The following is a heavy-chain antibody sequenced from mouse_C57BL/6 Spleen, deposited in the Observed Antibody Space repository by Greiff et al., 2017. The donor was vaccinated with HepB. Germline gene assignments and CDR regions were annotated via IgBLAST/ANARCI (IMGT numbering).Heavy chain of an antibody. D-gene: IGHD1-1*01. CDR2: IYPGSGNT. V-gene: IGHV1-66*01. Sequence: VQLQQSGPELVKPGASVKISCKASGYSFTSYYIHWVKQRPGQGLEWIGWIYPGSGNTKYNEKFKGKATLTADTSSSTAYMQLSSLTSEDSAVYYCARGTYYYGSSLWDYWGQGTSVTVSS. J-gene: IGHJ4*01. CDR1: GYSFTSYY. CDR3: ARGTYYYGSSLWDY.